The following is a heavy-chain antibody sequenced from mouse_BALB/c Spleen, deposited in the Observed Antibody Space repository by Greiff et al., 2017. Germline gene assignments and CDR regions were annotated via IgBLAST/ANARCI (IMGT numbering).Heavy chain of an antibody. Sequence: VKLMESGPGLVAPSQSLSITCTVSGFSLTSYGVHWVRQPPGKGLEWLGVIWAGGSTNYNSALMSRLSISKDNSKSQVFLKMNSLQTDDTAMYYCARDGNYYGSWCAYWGQGTLVTVSA. CDR3: ARDGNYYGSWCAY. J-gene: IGHJ3*01. V-gene: IGHV2-9*02. CDR1: GFSLTSYG. D-gene: IGHD2-2*01. CDR2: IWAGGST.